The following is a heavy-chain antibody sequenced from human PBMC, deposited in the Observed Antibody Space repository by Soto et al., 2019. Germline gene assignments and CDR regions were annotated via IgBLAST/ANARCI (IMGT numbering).Heavy chain of an antibody. CDR2: ISISGTTI. CDR1: GFTLSDYY. CDR3: ARFRGDGDYTF. J-gene: IGHJ4*02. Sequence: QVQLVESGGGLVKPGGSLRLSCAASGFTLSDYYMTWIRQAPGKGLEWVSDISISGTTIHYADSVRGRFTISRDNAKNSLWLQMNTLRAEDTAVYYCARFRGDGDYTFWGQGTLVTVSS. V-gene: IGHV3-11*01. D-gene: IGHD2-21*01.